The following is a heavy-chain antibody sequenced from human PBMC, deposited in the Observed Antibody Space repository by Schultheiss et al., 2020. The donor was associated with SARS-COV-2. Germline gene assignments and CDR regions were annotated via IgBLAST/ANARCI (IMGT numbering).Heavy chain of an antibody. CDR2: ISSSSSTI. CDR3: ARDPGKWELLVFGMDV. CDR1: GGTFSSYA. D-gene: IGHD1-26*01. V-gene: IGHV3-48*01. J-gene: IGHJ6*02. Sequence: SCKASGGTFSSYAMHWVRQAPGKGLEWVSSISSSSSTIYYADSVKGRFTISRDNAKNSLYLQMNSLRAEDTAVYYCARDPGKWELLVFGMDVWGQGTTVTVSS.